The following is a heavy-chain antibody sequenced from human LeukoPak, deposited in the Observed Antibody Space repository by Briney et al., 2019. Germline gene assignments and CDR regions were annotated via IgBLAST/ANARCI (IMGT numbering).Heavy chain of an antibody. CDR2: IYPGDSDT. D-gene: IGHD3-10*01. CDR3: ATTRGHYYGSGSYYPFDY. CDR1: GYSFTSYW. J-gene: IGHJ4*02. Sequence: GESLKISCKGSGYSFTSYWIGWVRQMPGKGLEWMGIIYPGDSDTRYSPSFQGQVTISADKSISTAYLQWSSLKASDTAMYYCATTRGHYYGSGSYYPFDYWGQGTLVTVSS. V-gene: IGHV5-51*01.